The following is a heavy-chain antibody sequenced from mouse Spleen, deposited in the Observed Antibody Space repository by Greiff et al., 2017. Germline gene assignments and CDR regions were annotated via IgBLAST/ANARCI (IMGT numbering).Heavy chain of an antibody. CDR1: GFTFSSYA. D-gene: IGHD1-2*01. CDR3: ARHGVTTATLDY. CDR2: ISSGGGNT. J-gene: IGHJ2*01. Sequence: EVKVVESGGGLVKLGGSLKLSCAASGFTFSSYAMSWVRQTPEKRLEWVATISSGGGNTYYPDSVKGRFTISRDNAKNTLYLQMSSLKSEDTAMYYCARHGVTTATLDYWGQGTTLTVSS. V-gene: IGHV5-9*04.